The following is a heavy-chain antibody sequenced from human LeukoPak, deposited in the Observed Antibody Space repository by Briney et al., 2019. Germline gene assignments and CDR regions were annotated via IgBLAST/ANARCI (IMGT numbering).Heavy chain of an antibody. V-gene: IGHV4-39*01. J-gene: IGHJ4*02. Sequence: SETLSLTCTVSGGSISSSSYYWGWIRQPPGKGLEWIGTIYYSGSTYYNPSLKSRVTISVDTSKNQFSLKLSSVTAADTAVYYCARGARAGYNLEPFDYWGQGTLVTVSS. CDR1: GGSISSSSYY. CDR2: IYYSGST. D-gene: IGHD5-24*01. CDR3: ARGARAGYNLEPFDY.